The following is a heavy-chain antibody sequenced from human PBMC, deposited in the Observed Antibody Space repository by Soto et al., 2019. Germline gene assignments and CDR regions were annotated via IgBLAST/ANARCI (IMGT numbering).Heavy chain of an antibody. V-gene: IGHV4-39*01. CDR2: IYYSGST. CDR1: GGSISSSSYY. J-gene: IGHJ4*02. Sequence: SETLSLTCTVSGGSISSSSYYWGWIRQPPGKGLEWIGSIYYSGSTYYNPSLKSRVTISVDTSKNQFSLKLSSVTAADTAVYYCARHQGNYYDSSGYLNYFDYWGQGTLVTVSP. D-gene: IGHD3-22*01. CDR3: ARHQGNYYDSSGYLNYFDY.